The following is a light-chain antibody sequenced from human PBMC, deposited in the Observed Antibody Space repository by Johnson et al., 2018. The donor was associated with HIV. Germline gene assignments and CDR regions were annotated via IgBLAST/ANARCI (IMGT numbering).Light chain of an antibody. CDR1: SSNIGNNY. V-gene: IGLV1-51*01. J-gene: IGLJ1*01. Sequence: QSVLTQPPSVSAAPGQKVTISCSGSSSNIGNNYVSWYQQLPGTAPKLVIYDNNKRPSGIPDRFSASKSATSAALGITGLQTGDEADYYCGTWDSSLSTGGVFGTGTKVTVL. CDR3: GTWDSSLSTGGV. CDR2: DNN.